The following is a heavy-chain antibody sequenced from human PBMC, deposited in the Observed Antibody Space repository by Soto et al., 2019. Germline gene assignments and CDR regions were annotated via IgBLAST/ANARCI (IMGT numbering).Heavy chain of an antibody. CDR2: IIPIFGTA. J-gene: IGHJ6*02. CDR1: GGTFSSYA. Sequence: ASVKVSCKASGGTFSSYAMSWVRQAPGQGLEWMGGIIPIFGTANYAQKFQGRVTITADESTSTAYMELSSLRSEDTAVYYCASETGYYYYGMDVWGQGTTVTVSS. V-gene: IGHV1-69*13. CDR3: ASETGYYYYGMDV.